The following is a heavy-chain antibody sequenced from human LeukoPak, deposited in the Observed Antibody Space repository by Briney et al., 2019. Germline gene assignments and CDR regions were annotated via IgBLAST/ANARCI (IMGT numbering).Heavy chain of an antibody. D-gene: IGHD5-12*01. Sequence: ASVKFSCKVSGYTLTELSMHWVRQAPGKGLEWMGGFDPEDGETIYAQKFQGRVTMTEDTSTDTAYMELSSLRSEDTAVYYCATLKEYSGYYFDYWGQGTLVTVSS. CDR2: FDPEDGET. CDR3: ATLKEYSGYYFDY. V-gene: IGHV1-24*01. J-gene: IGHJ4*02. CDR1: GYTLTELS.